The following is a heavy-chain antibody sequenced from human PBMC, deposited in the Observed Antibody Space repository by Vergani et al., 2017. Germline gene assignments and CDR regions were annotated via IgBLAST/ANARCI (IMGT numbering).Heavy chain of an antibody. CDR2: IFSNDEK. J-gene: IGHJ6*03. Sequence: QVTLKESGPVLVKPTETLTLTCTVSGFSLSNARMGVSWIRQPPGKALEWLAHIFSNDEKSYSTSLKSRLTISKDTSKIQVVLTMTNMDPVDTATYYWARRGWYCSSTSCYYMDVWGKGTTVTVSS. V-gene: IGHV2-26*01. CDR1: GFSLSNARMG. CDR3: ARRGWYCSSTSCYYMDV. D-gene: IGHD2-2*01.